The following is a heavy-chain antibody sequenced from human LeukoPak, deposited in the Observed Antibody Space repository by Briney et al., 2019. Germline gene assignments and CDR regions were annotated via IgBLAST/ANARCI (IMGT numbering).Heavy chain of an antibody. CDR2: ISYSGST. CDR1: GGSISSTNNY. V-gene: IGHV4-39*07. CDR3: ARSPSGSYPD. Sequence: SETLSLTCTVSGGSISSTNNYWAWIRQPPGKGLEWIGSISYSGSTSYNLSLKRRVTMSIDTSKNHFSLGLSSMTAADTATYYCARSPSGSYPDWGQGTLVTVSS. D-gene: IGHD1-26*01. J-gene: IGHJ4*02.